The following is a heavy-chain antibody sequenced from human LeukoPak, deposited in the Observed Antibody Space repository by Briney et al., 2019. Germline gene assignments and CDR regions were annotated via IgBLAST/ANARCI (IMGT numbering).Heavy chain of an antibody. CDR1: GFTFSNDG. J-gene: IGHJ5*02. CDR3: ARDGFCSSSSCYPLNWFDP. D-gene: IGHD2-2*03. Sequence: GGSLRLSCAAAGFTFSNDGMHWVRQAPGKGREWVAVMWHDGSNKYYADSGKGRFTISRDNAKNKLYLQMNSLRAEDTAVYYCARDGFCSSSSCYPLNWFDPWGQGTLVTVSS. V-gene: IGHV3-33*01. CDR2: MWHDGSNK.